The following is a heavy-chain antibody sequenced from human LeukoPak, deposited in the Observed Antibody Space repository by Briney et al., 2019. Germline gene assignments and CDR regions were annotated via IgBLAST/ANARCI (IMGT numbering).Heavy chain of an antibody. CDR1: RYTFTNFP. Sequence: ASVKVSCKASRYTFTNFPIHWVRQAPGQRLEWMGWINADNGDTKYSQKFQGRVTITRDTSASTAYMELSSLRSEGTAVYYCARVRCSGGSCYSGYYFDYWGQGTLVTVSS. J-gene: IGHJ4*02. V-gene: IGHV1-3*01. CDR3: ARVRCSGGSCYSGYYFDY. D-gene: IGHD2-15*01. CDR2: INADNGDT.